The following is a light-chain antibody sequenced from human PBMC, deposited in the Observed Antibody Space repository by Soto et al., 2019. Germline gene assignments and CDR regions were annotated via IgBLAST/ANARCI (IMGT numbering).Light chain of an antibody. CDR2: GNN. J-gene: IGLJ1*01. Sequence: VLTQPPSVSGAPGQRVTISCTGGSANIGTGYDVHWYQQVPGTAPKLLIYGNNNRPSGIPDRFSGSKSDTSASLAIAGLQAEDEADYYCQSYDSGLSTYVFGTGTKVTVL. CDR3: QSYDSGLSTYV. V-gene: IGLV1-40*01. CDR1: SANIGTGYD.